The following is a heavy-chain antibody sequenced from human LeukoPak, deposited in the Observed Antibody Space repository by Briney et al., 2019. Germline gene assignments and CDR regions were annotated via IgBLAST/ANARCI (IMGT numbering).Heavy chain of an antibody. CDR1: GGSISSGGYY. D-gene: IGHD4-17*01. J-gene: IGHJ5*02. Sequence: SETLSLTCTVSGGSISSGGYYWSWIRQHPGKGLEWIGYIYYSGSTYYNPSLKSRVTISVDTSKNQFSLKLSSVTAADTAVYYCARDALTGEGTWFDPWGQGTLVTVSS. CDR2: IYYSGST. CDR3: ARDALTGEGTWFDP. V-gene: IGHV4-31*03.